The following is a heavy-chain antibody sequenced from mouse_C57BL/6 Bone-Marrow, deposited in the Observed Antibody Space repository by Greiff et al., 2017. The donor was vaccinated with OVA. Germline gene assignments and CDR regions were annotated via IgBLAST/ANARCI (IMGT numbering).Heavy chain of an antibody. CDR3: AIVTTYYAMDY. Sequence: DVKLVESGGGLVQPGGSLKLSCGASGFTFSDYYMYWVRQTPEKRLEWVAYISNGGGSTYYPDTVKGRFTISRDNAKNTLYLQMSRLKSEDTAMYYCAIVTTYYAMDYWGQGTSVTVSS. D-gene: IGHD2-5*01. CDR1: GFTFSDYY. V-gene: IGHV5-12*01. J-gene: IGHJ4*01. CDR2: ISNGGGST.